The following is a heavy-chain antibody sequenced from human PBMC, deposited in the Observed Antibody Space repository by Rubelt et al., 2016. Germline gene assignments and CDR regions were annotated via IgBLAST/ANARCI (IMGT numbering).Heavy chain of an antibody. CDR1: GFTFDDYS. CDR2: ISGDGGCT. Sequence: VQLVESGGGLVQPGRSLRLSCAASGFTFDDYSMHWVRPAPGKGLEWVSLISGDGGCTYYADYVEGRFTISRYNSKNSLYLQMNSLRTEVTALYYCAKGYSSSWYGKIDYWGQGTLVTVSS. V-gene: IGHV3-43*02. D-gene: IGHD6-13*01. CDR3: AKGYSSSWYGKIDY. J-gene: IGHJ4*02.